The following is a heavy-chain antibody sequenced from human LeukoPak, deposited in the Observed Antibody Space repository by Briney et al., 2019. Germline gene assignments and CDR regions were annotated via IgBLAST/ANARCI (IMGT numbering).Heavy chain of an antibody. D-gene: IGHD3-9*01. CDR1: GYTFTAYN. J-gene: IGHJ4*02. CDR3: ARDLGSLRYFDWSLFDY. Sequence: GASVKVSCKASGYTFTAYNIHWVRQAPGQGLEWMGWISAYNGNTNYAQKLQGRVTMTTDTSTSTAYMELRSLRSDDTAVYYCARDLGSLRYFDWSLFDYWGQGTLVTVSS. V-gene: IGHV1-18*01. CDR2: ISAYNGNT.